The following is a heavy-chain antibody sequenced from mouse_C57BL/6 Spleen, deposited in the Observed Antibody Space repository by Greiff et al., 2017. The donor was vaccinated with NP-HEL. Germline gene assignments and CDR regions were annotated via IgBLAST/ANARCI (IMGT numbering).Heavy chain of an antibody. J-gene: IGHJ2*01. CDR3: ARWDRDPFDY. Sequence: VKLQESGAELARPGASVKLSCKASGYTFTSYGISWVKQRTGQGLEWIGEIYPRSGNTYYNEKFKGKATLTADKSSSTAYMELRSLTSEDSAVYFCARWDRDPFDYWGQGTTLTVSS. CDR2: IYPRSGNT. V-gene: IGHV1-81*01. D-gene: IGHD3-1*01. CDR1: GYTFTSYG.